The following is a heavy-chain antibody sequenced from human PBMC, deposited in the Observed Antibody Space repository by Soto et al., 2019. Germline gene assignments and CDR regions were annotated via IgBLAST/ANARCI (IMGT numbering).Heavy chain of an antibody. D-gene: IGHD3-10*01. J-gene: IGHJ6*02. CDR2: IDWDDDK. CDR3: ARFPYGSGSYYKLYGMDV. V-gene: IGHV2-70*01. Sequence: ESGSTREKTTQTLTLTVTFSGFSLSTSGMCVSWIRQPPGKALEWLALIDWDDDKYYSTSLKTRLTISKDTSKNQVVLTMTNMDPVDTATYYCARFPYGSGSYYKLYGMDVWGQGTTVTVSS. CDR1: GFSLSTSGMC.